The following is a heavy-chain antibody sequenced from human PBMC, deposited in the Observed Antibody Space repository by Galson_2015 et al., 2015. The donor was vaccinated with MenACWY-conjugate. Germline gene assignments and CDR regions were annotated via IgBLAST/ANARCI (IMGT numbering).Heavy chain of an antibody. CDR1: GYTFASYA. V-gene: IGHV1-3*01. Sequence: SVKVSCKASGYTFASYAMHWVRQAPGQRLEWMGWINAGNGNTKYSQDFQGRVTITRDTSASTAYMELSSLRSEDTAVYYCAREGLDDAFDIWGQGTMVTVSS. CDR2: INAGNGNT. CDR3: AREGLDDAFDI. J-gene: IGHJ3*02. D-gene: IGHD6-19*01.